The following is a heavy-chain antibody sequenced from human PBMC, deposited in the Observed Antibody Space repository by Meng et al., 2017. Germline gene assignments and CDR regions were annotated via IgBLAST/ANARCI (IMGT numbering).Heavy chain of an antibody. CDR2: ISSSGSTI. J-gene: IGHJ4*02. CDR1: GFTFSDYY. V-gene: IGHV3-11*04. CDR3: ARGGSYYEFDYFGY. D-gene: IGHD1-26*01. Sequence: GESLKISCAASGFTFSDYYMSWIRQAPGKGLEWVSYISSSGSTIYYADSVKGRFTISRDNAKNSLYLQMNSLRAEDTAVYYCARGGSYYEFDYFGYWGQGTLVTVSS.